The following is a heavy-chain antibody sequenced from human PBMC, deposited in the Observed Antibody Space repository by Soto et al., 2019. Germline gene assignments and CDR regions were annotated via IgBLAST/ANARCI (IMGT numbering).Heavy chain of an antibody. CDR3: ARPTTRYYGMDV. CDR1: GGSISSSSYY. J-gene: IGHJ6*02. V-gene: IGHV4-39*01. CDR2: IYYSGST. D-gene: IGHD1-1*01. Sequence: LSLTCTVSGGSISSSSYYWGWIRQPPGKGLEWIGSIYYSGSTYYNPSLKSRVTISVDTSKNQFSLKLSSVTAADTAVYYCARPTTRYYGMDVWGQGTTVTVSS.